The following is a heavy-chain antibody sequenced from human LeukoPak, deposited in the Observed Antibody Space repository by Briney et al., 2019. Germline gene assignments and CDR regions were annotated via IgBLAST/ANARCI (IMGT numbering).Heavy chain of an antibody. Sequence: GASVKVSCKASGYTFTNYGISWVRQAPGQGLEWMGWISAYTGNTNYAQKLQGRVTMATDTSTSTVYMELRSLRSDDTAVYYCARDRRYSDSSGYYNFDYWGQGALVTVSS. CDR3: ARDRRYSDSSGYYNFDY. CDR1: GYTFTNYG. J-gene: IGHJ4*02. CDR2: ISAYTGNT. V-gene: IGHV1-18*01. D-gene: IGHD3-22*01.